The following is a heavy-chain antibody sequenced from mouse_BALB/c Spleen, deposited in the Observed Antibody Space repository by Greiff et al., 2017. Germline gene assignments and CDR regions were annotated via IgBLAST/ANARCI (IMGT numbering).Heavy chain of an antibody. CDR3: ARHEYGKGAMDY. CDR2: ISSGGSYT. D-gene: IGHD2-10*02. Sequence: EVHLVESGGDLVKPGGSLKLSCAASGFTFSSYGMSWVRQTPDKRLEWVATISSGGSYTYYPDSVKGRFTISRDNAKNTLYLQMSSLKSEDTAMYYCARHEYGKGAMDYWGQGTSVTVSS. V-gene: IGHV5-6*01. CDR1: GFTFSSYG. J-gene: IGHJ4*01.